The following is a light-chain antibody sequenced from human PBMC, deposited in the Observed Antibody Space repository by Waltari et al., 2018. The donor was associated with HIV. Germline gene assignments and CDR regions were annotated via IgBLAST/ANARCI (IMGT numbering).Light chain of an antibody. V-gene: IGKV3-20*01. CDR2: GAS. CDR3: QRYGSSPPLT. Sequence: EIALTQSPGTLCLSPGARATLSCRASQSVTSSYLAWYQQKSGQAPRLLIYGASTRATGIPDRFIGGGSGTDFTLTISRLEPEDFAVYYCQRYGSSPPLTFGGGTKVEIK. CDR1: QSVTSSY. J-gene: IGKJ4*01.